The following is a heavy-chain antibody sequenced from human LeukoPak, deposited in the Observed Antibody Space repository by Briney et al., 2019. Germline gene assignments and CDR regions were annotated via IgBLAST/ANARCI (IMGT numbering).Heavy chain of an antibody. J-gene: IGHJ5*02. V-gene: IGHV4-31*03. CDR1: GGSISSGGYY. D-gene: IGHD1-26*01. CDR2: TYYSGST. Sequence: SETLSLTCTVSGGSISSGGYYWSWIRQHPGKGLEWIGYTYYSGSTYYNPSLKSRVTISVDTSKNQFSLKLSSVTAADTAVYYCAREVRKLSGLFDPWGQGTLVTVSS. CDR3: AREVRKLSGLFDP.